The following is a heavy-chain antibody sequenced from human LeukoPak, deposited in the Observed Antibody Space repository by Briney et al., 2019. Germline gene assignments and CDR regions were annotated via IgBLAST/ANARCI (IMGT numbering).Heavy chain of an antibody. CDR3: ARMTTVTTGDAFDI. Sequence: PGGSLRLSCAASGFTFSSYWMHWVRQAPGKELVWVSRINSDGSSTSYADSVKGRFTISRDNAKNTLYLQMNSLRAEDTAVYYCARMTTVTTGDAFDIWGQGTMVTVSS. CDR1: GFTFSSYW. J-gene: IGHJ3*02. D-gene: IGHD4-11*01. V-gene: IGHV3-74*01. CDR2: INSDGSST.